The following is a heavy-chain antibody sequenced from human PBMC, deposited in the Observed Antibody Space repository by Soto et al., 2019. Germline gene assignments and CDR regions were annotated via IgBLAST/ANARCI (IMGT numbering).Heavy chain of an antibody. CDR2: ITDTGGDA. J-gene: IGHJ4*02. Sequence: PGGSLRLSCVASGITFGGRAMSWVRQAPGEGLEWVSTITDTGGDAKYADSVRGRFTISRDNSKKTLYLQMSSLRADDSAVYFCASGSKDSYPGSRIFDFWGRGTLVTVSS. D-gene: IGHD3-10*01. CDR1: GITFGGRA. CDR3: ASGSKDSYPGSRIFDF. V-gene: IGHV3-23*01.